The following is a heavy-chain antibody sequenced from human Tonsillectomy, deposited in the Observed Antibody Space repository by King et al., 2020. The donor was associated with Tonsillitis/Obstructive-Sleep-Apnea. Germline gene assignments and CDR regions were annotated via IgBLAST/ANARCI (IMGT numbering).Heavy chain of an antibody. CDR2: ISNDGSYN. D-gene: IGHD2-2*02. CDR1: GFTFSSYA. V-gene: IGHV3-30*04. J-gene: IGHJ4*02. CDR3: ARDAPGKQYPYYFDY. Sequence: VQLVESGGGVVQPGRSLRLSCAASGFTFSSYAMHWVRQAPGKGLEWVAVISNDGSYNYYADSVRGRFTISRDNSKNTLYLQVNSLRAEDTAMYYCARDAPGKQYPYYFDYWGQGTLVTVSS.